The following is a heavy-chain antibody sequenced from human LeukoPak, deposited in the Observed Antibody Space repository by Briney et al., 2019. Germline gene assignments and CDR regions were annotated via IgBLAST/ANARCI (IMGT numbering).Heavy chain of an antibody. CDR3: ATLDYGDHGY. CDR1: GYTFTGYY. D-gene: IGHD4-17*01. CDR2: INPGSGGT. J-gene: IGHJ4*02. V-gene: IGHV1-2*02. Sequence: ASVKVSCKASGYTFTGYYMHWVRQAPGQGLEWMGWINPGSGGTSYAQKFQGRVTMTRDTSITTAYMEVNGLRSDDTAVYYCATLDYGDHGYWGQGTLVTVSS.